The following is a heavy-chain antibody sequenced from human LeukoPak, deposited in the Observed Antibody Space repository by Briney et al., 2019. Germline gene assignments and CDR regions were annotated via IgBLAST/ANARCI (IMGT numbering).Heavy chain of an antibody. CDR3: ATYGDAWTGHKVGGGH. V-gene: IGHV3-7*02. J-gene: IGHJ4*02. Sequence: GGSLRLSCAASTFSFSAYRMSWVRQAPGKGLEWVANIDQDGSEKNYVGSVKGRFTISRDNAKNSLYLQMNSLRAEDTAVYYCATYGDAWTGHKVGGGHCGQGTLVTVSS. CDR1: TFSFSAYR. CDR2: IDQDGSEK. D-gene: IGHD3/OR15-3a*01.